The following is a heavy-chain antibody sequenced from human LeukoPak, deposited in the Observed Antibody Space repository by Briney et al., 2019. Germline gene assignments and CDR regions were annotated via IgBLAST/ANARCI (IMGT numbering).Heavy chain of an antibody. CDR3: AKANSYYYYMDV. CDR1: GFTFDDYT. Sequence: GGSLRLSCAASGFTFDDYTMHWVRQAPGKGLEWVSLISWDGGSTYYADSVKGRFTISRDNSKNFLYLQMNSLRTEDTALYYCAKANSYYYYMDVWGKGTMVTVSS. CDR2: ISWDGGST. J-gene: IGHJ6*03. V-gene: IGHV3-43*01.